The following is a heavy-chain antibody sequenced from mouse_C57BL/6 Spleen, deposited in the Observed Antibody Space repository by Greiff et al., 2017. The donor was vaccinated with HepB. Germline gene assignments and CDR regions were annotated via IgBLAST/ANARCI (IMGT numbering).Heavy chain of an antibody. Sequence: EVKLVESGGGLVQPGGSLSLSCAASGFTFTDYYMSWVRQPPGKALEWLGFIRNKANGYTTEYSASVKGRFTISRDNSQSILYLQMNALRAEDSATYYCARYGDGNGAMDYWGQGTSVTVSS. D-gene: IGHD2-13*01. V-gene: IGHV7-3*01. CDR1: GFTFTDYY. CDR3: ARYGDGNGAMDY. CDR2: IRNKANGYTT. J-gene: IGHJ4*01.